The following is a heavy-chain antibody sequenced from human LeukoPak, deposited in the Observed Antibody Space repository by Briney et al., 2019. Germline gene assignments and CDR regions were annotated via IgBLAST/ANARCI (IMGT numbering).Heavy chain of an antibody. CDR1: GGSFSGYY. J-gene: IGHJ6*03. D-gene: IGHD3-9*01. V-gene: IGHV4-34*01. CDR2: INHSGST. Sequence: PSETLSLTCAVYGGSFSGYYWSWIRQPPGKGLEWIGEINHSGSTNYNPSLKSRVTISVDTSKNQFSLKLSSVTAADTAVYYCARCLQYYDILTGSYYYYMDVWGKGTTVTVSS. CDR3: ARCLQYYDILTGSYYYYMDV.